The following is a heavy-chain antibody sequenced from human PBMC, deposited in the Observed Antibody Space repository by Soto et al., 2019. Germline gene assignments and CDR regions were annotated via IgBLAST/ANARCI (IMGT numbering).Heavy chain of an antibody. Sequence: GGSLRLSCAASGFTFSSHAMSWVRQAPGKGLEWVAAISAGGGSTYYADSVQGRFTISRDNSKNTLYIQMNSLRGEDTAVYYCGGCTMVRGVIGPVFYWGQGALVTVSS. V-gene: IGHV3-23*01. CDR2: ISAGGGST. D-gene: IGHD3-10*01. CDR3: GGCTMVRGVIGPVFY. CDR1: GFTFSSHA. J-gene: IGHJ4*02.